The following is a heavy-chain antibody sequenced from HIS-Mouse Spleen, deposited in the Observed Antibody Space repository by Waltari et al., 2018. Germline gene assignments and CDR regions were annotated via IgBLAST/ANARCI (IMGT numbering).Heavy chain of an antibody. J-gene: IGHJ4*02. CDR3: ASVQNTYYFDY. D-gene: IGHD1-1*01. CDR2: IDYSGRP. Sequence: QLQLQESGPGLVKPSETLSLTCTVSGGSISSSSYFWGWIRQPPGKGLEWIGSIDYSGRPSNTPSSRGRVTISVDTSKNQCSLKLSSVTAADTAVYYCASVQNTYYFDYWGQGTLVTVSS. CDR1: GGSISSSSYF. V-gene: IGHV4-39*07.